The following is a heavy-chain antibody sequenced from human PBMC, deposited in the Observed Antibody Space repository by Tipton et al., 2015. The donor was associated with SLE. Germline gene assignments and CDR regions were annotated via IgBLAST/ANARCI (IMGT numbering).Heavy chain of an antibody. J-gene: IGHJ5*02. CDR1: GFTFSSYA. CDR2: ISGSGGST. D-gene: IGHD2-21*02. V-gene: IGHV3-23*01. Sequence: SLRLSCAASGFTFSSYAMSWVRQAPGKGLEWVSAISGSGGSTYYADSVKGRFTLSRDNSKNTLYLQMNSLRAEDTAVYYCATYKYGDGYNWFDPWGQGTLVSVSS. CDR3: ATYKYGDGYNWFDP.